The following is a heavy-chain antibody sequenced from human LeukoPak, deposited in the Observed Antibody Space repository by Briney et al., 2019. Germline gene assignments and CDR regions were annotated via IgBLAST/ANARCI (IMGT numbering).Heavy chain of an antibody. J-gene: IGHJ4*02. Sequence: GGSLRLSCAASGFTFNNYGMSWVRQAPGKGLEWVSAISGGGVTTYYADSVKGRFTISRDNSKNTLYLQMNSLRAEDTAVYYCARYPPRGYYFDYWGQGTLVTVSS. CDR3: ARYPPRGYYFDY. CDR1: GFTFNNYG. V-gene: IGHV3-23*01. CDR2: ISGGGVTT. D-gene: IGHD1-1*01.